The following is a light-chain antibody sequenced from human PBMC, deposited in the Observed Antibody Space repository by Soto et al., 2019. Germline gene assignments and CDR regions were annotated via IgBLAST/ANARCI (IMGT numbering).Light chain of an antibody. J-gene: IGKJ1*01. CDR3: QQSYSNPTWT. CDR2: GAS. Sequence: DVRFTQYPSFLSASVGDRVAITCRASQGTSSYLAWFQQKPGRAPKLLIYGASTLQSGVPARFSGSGSGTEFTLTVSSLQPEDFATYYCQQSYSNPTWTFGQGTKVDIK. V-gene: IGKV1-9*01. CDR1: QGTSSY.